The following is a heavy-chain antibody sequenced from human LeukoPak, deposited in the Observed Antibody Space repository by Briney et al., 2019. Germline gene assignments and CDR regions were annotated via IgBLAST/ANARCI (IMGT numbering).Heavy chain of an antibody. CDR1: GSTFSSYA. CDR3: AKDRTDSSGYFDY. CDR2: ISGSGGST. V-gene: IGHV3-23*01. J-gene: IGHJ4*01. D-gene: IGHD3-22*01. Sequence: GGSLRLSCEACGSTFSSYAKIWVRHAPGKGLEWVSAISGSGGSTYYADSVKGRFTISRDNSKNTLYLQMNSLRAEDTAVYYCAKDRTDSSGYFDYWGHGTLVTVSS.